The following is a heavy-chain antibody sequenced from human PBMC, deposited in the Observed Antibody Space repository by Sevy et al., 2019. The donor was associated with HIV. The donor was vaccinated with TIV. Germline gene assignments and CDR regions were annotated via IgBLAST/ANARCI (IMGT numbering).Heavy chain of an antibody. V-gene: IGHV3-20*04. D-gene: IGHD3-22*01. J-gene: IGHJ3*01. CDR3: ARSTYYYDTTGYGAFDL. CDR1: EFIFSDYA. Sequence: GGSLRLSCAASEFIFSDYAMNWVRQTPGKGLEWVSGINWNADNTGYADSLKGRFTISRDNAKNSLYLEINSLRAEDTALYYCARSTYYYDTTGYGAFDLWGQGTLVTVSS. CDR2: INWNADNT.